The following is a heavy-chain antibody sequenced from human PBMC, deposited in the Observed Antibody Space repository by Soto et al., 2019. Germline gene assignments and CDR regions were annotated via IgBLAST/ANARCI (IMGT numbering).Heavy chain of an antibody. CDR2: IYTTGST. Sequence: QVQLQESGPGLVKPSETLSLTCTVSGGSIGTYFWSWIRQPAGGGLEWIGRIYTTGSTNYNPSLKSRVTMSLDTSRNQFSLQLSSVTAADTAVYYCAREGGYFDSSRSGVYHYRGVDVWGQGTTVTVS. CDR3: AREGGYFDSSRSGVYHYRGVDV. V-gene: IGHV4-4*07. D-gene: IGHD3-22*01. CDR1: GGSIGTYF. J-gene: IGHJ6*02.